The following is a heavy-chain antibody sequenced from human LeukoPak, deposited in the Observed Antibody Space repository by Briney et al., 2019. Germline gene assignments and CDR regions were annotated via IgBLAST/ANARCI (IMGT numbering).Heavy chain of an antibody. Sequence: ASVKVSCKASGYTFTNYGISWVRQAPGQGLEWMGWISAYNGNTNYAQKLQGRVTMTTDTSTSTAYMELRSLRSDDTAVYCCAREVAGTPWIDCWGQGTLVTVSS. CDR3: AREVAGTPWIDC. CDR1: GYTFTNYG. J-gene: IGHJ4*02. D-gene: IGHD6-19*01. CDR2: ISAYNGNT. V-gene: IGHV1-18*01.